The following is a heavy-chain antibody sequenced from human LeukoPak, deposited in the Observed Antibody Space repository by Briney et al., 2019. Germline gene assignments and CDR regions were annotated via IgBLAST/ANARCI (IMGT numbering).Heavy chain of an antibody. Sequence: GASVKVSCKASGGTFSSYAISWVRQAPGQGLEWMGGIIPIFGTANYAQKFQGRVTITADESTSTAYMELSSLRSEDTAVYYCAKGPHGDGGNYWGQGTLVTVSS. CDR1: GGTFSSYA. J-gene: IGHJ4*02. V-gene: IGHV1-69*13. D-gene: IGHD4-17*01. CDR3: AKGPHGDGGNY. CDR2: IIPIFGTA.